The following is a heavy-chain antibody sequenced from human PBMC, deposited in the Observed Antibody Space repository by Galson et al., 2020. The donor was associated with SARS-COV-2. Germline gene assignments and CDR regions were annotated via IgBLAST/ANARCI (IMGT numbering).Heavy chain of an antibody. Sequence: SQTLSLTCAISGDSVSSNSAAWNWIRQSPSRGLEWLGRTYYRSKWYSDYAVSVKSRITINADTSKNQFSLQLNPVIPEDTAVYYCARSPGIAVARTFDYWGQGTLVTVSS. V-gene: IGHV6-1*01. CDR2: TYYRSKWYS. D-gene: IGHD6-19*01. CDR3: ARSPGIAVARTFDY. J-gene: IGHJ4*02. CDR1: GDSVSSNSAA.